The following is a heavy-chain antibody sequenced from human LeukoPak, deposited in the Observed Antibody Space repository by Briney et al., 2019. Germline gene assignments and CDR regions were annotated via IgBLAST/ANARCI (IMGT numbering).Heavy chain of an antibody. CDR1: GFTFDDYA. V-gene: IGHV3-9*03. CDR3: AKDTSGYLSFDR. Sequence: GRSLRLSCAASGFTFDDYAMHWVRQVPGKGLGWVSGISWNSVSIGYADSVKGRFTISRDNAKNSLYLQMNSLRAEDMALYYCAKDTSGYLSFDRWGQGTLVTVSS. CDR2: ISWNSVSI. D-gene: IGHD3-22*01. J-gene: IGHJ5*02.